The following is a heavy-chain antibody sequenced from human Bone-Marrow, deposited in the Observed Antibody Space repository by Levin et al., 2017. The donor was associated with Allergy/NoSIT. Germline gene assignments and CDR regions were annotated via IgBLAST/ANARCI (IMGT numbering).Heavy chain of an antibody. CDR2: ISAYNGNT. J-gene: IGHJ6*02. CDR3: ARDITIFGVGEYYYYGMDG. V-gene: IGHV1-18*01. D-gene: IGHD3-3*01. CDR1: GYTFTSYG. Sequence: GESLKISCKASGYTFTSYGISWVRQAPGQGLEWMGWISAYNGNTNYAQKLQGRVTMTTDTSTSTAYMELRSLRSDDTAVYYCARDITIFGVGEYYYYGMDGWGQGTTVTVSS.